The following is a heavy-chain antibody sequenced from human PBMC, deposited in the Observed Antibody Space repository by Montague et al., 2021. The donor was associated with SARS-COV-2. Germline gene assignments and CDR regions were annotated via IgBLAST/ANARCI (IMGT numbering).Heavy chain of an antibody. Sequence: SLSLSFSASGFTVSSNYMSWVRQAPGKGLEWVSVIYSGGRTYYADSVKGRFTISRHNSKNTLYLQMNSLRVEDTAAYYCARDNTVRKVTLYFDYWDQGTLVTVSS. CDR3: ARDNTVRKVTLYFDY. CDR1: GFTVSSNY. J-gene: IGHJ4*02. V-gene: IGHV3-53*04. CDR2: IYSGGRT. D-gene: IGHD3-10*01.